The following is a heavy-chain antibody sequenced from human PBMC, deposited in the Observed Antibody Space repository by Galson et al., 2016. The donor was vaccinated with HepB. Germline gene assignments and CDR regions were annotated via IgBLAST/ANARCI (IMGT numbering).Heavy chain of an antibody. V-gene: IGHV4-31*03. J-gene: IGHJ4*02. CDR3: ARVGHLDFWSGYYVPPFDY. CDR2: IYYSGST. D-gene: IGHD3-3*01. Sequence: LSLTCIVSGDSISSGGSHWIWIRQHPGKGLEWIGFIYYSGSTYYNPSLKSRVTISVDTSKNQFSLKLSSVTVADTAVYYCARVGHLDFWSGYYVPPFDYWGQGTLVTVSS. CDR1: GDSISSGGSH.